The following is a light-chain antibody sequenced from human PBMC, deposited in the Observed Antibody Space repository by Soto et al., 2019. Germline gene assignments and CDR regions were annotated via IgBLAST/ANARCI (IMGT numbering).Light chain of an antibody. J-gene: IGLJ2*01. Sequence: QSALTQPPSASGSPGQSVTISCTGTSSDVGCYNYVSWYQQHPGKAPKLMIYEVSKRPSGVPDRFSGSKSGNTASLTVSGLQAEDEADYYCSSYGGLNNLVFGGGTKLTVL. V-gene: IGLV2-8*01. CDR1: SSDVGCYNY. CDR3: SSYGGLNNLV. CDR2: EVS.